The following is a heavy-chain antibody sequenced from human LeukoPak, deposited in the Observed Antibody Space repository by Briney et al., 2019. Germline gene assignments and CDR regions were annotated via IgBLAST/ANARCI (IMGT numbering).Heavy chain of an antibody. CDR2: IYHSGST. D-gene: IGHD7-27*01. CDR3: ARDSSTGEADY. J-gene: IGHJ4*02. CDR1: GYSISSGYY. V-gene: IGHV4-38-2*02. Sequence: SETLSLACTVSGYSISSGYYWGWIRQPPGKGLGWIGSIYHSGSTYYNPSLKSRVTISVDTSKNQFSLKLSSVTAADTAVYYCARDSSTGEADYWGQGTLVTVSS.